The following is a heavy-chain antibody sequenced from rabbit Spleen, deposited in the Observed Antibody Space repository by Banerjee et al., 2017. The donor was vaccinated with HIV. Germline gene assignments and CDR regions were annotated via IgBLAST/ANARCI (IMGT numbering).Heavy chain of an antibody. CDR2: IYNGDGRI. CDR3: ARDSGSSFSSYGMDL. V-gene: IGHV1S45*01. CDR1: GFSFSSSYY. D-gene: IGHD8-1*01. J-gene: IGHJ6*01. Sequence: QEQLVESGGGLVQPEGSLTLTCTASGFSFSSSYYMCWVRQAPGKGLEWIACIYNGDGRIWYASWAKGRFTISKTSSTTVTLQMTRLTAADTATYFCARDSGSSFSSYGMDLWGPGTLVTVS.